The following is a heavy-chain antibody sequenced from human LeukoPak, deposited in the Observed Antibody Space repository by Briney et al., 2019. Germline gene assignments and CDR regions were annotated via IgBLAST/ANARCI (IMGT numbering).Heavy chain of an antibody. J-gene: IGHJ4*02. Sequence: GGSLRLSCAASGFTFSSYEMNWVRQAPGKGLEWVSYISSSGSTIYYADSVKGRFTISRDNSKNTLNLQMNSLRAEDTAVYYCAKDPTHYRVWDYYETIGLSYWGQGTLVTVSS. D-gene: IGHD3-22*01. V-gene: IGHV3-48*03. CDR3: AKDPTHYRVWDYYETIGLSY. CDR2: ISSSGSTI. CDR1: GFTFSSYE.